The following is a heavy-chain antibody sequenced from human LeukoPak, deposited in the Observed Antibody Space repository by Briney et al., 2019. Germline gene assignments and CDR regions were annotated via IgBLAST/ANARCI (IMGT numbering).Heavy chain of an antibody. Sequence: GGSLRLSCAASGFTFSSYAMSWVRQAPGKGLEWVSAISGSGGSTYYADSVKGRFTISRDNAKNSLYLQMNSLRAEDTAVYYCARLRHTRLVIDAFDIWGQGTMVTVSS. CDR2: ISGSGGST. D-gene: IGHD2-15*01. CDR3: ARLRHTRLVIDAFDI. V-gene: IGHV3-23*01. CDR1: GFTFSSYA. J-gene: IGHJ3*02.